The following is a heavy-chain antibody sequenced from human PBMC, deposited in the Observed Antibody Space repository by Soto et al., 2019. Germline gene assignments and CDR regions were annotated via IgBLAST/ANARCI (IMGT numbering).Heavy chain of an antibody. J-gene: IGHJ4*02. CDR1: RYTFSDYY. CDR2: INGKSGGT. V-gene: IGHV1-2*02. Sequence: QVQLVQSGAEVRNPGASVKVSCQTSRYTFSDYYMHWLRQAPGQGLGWLRYINGKSGGTGYAQNFQGRVTMTRDTSTSTAYMELSGLTSDDTAVYYCARPAYCGGDCYYYFDKWGQGTRVTVSS. D-gene: IGHD2-21*02. CDR3: ARPAYCGGDCYYYFDK.